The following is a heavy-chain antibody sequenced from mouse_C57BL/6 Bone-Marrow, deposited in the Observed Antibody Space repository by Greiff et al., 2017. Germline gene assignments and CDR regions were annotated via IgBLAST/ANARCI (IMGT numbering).Heavy chain of an antibody. J-gene: IGHJ1*03. CDR3: AREGGYWYFDV. V-gene: IGHV1-76*01. CDR1: GYTFTDYY. CDR2: IYPGSGNT. Sequence: QVQLLQSGAELVRPGASVKLSCKASGYTFTDYYINWVKQRPGQGLEWIARIYPGSGNTYYNEKFKGQATLTAEKSSSTAYMPRSSLTSEDSAVYFGAREGGYWYFDVWGTGTTVTVSS.